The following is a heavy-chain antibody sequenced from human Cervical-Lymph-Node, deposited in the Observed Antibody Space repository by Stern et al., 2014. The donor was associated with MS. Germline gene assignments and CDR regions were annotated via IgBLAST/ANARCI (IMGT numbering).Heavy chain of an antibody. CDR1: GFTFSSYA. V-gene: IGHV3-23*04. D-gene: IGHD5-12*01. J-gene: IGHJ4*02. Sequence: EVQLEESGGGLVQPGGSLRLSCAASGFTFSSYAMSWVRQAPGKGLEWVSTITTSGSSTYYAESVKGRFTISRDNSKNTLYLQMNSLRAEDTAVYYCANGWLRLDSWGQGTLVTVSS. CDR3: ANGWLRLDS. CDR2: ITTSGSST.